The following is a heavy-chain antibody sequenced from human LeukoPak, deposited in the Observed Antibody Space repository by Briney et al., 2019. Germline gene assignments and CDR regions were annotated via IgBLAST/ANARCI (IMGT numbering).Heavy chain of an antibody. CDR2: ISNDGSNK. CDR1: GFTFSTYG. J-gene: IGHJ5*02. Sequence: GGSLRLSCAASGFTFSTYGMHWVRQAPGKGLEWVAVISNDGSNKYYADSVKGRFTISRDNSKNTLCLQMNSLRAEDTALYYCAKGGYSTPFDPWGQGTLVTVSS. D-gene: IGHD1-26*01. CDR3: AKGGYSTPFDP. V-gene: IGHV3-30*18.